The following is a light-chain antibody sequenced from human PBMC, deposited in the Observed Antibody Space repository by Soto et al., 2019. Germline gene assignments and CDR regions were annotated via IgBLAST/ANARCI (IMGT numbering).Light chain of an antibody. Sequence: DIQMTQSPSTLSASVGDRVTITCRASQSTSTWLAWYQQRPGKTPKLLISEASKLESGVPSRFSGSGSGTEFPLTISSLQPDDFATYYCQQYSTYPYAFGQGTKVEIK. CDR1: QSTSTW. V-gene: IGKV1-5*03. CDR3: QQYSTYPYA. J-gene: IGKJ1*01. CDR2: EAS.